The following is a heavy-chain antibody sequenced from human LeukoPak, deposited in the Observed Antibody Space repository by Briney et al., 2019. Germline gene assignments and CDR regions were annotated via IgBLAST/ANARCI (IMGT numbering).Heavy chain of an antibody. J-gene: IGHJ4*02. Sequence: SETLSLTCTVSGGSISSYYWSWIRQPPGKGLEWIGYIYYSGSTNYNPSLKSRVTISVDTSKNQFSLKLSSVTAADTAVYYCARRKDTAIIFGYWGQGTLVTVSS. D-gene: IGHD5-18*01. CDR1: GGSISSYY. CDR2: IYYSGST. V-gene: IGHV4-59*08. CDR3: ARRKDTAIIFGY.